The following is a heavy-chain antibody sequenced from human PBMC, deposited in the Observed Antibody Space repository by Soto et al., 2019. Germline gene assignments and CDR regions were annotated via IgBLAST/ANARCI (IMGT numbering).Heavy chain of an antibody. Sequence: ESGGALVQPGGSLRLSCTASGFSFSVYNMNWVRQAPGKGPEWLSYISSTGGSVYYADSVRARFTTSRDNVKNSLFLQMNDLRVDDTAVYYCAVAGKGQRSGWGQGTLVTVTS. CDR3: AVAGKGQRSG. J-gene: IGHJ4*02. V-gene: IGHV3-48*01. CDR2: ISSTGGSV. CDR1: GFSFSVYN. D-gene: IGHD3-10*01.